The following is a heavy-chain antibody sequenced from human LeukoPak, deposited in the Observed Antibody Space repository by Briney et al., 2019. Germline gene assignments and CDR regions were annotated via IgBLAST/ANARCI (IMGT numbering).Heavy chain of an antibody. CDR2: ISSSGSTI. CDR1: GFTFSDYY. V-gene: IGHV3-11*01. Sequence: GGSLRLSCAASGFTFSDYYMSWIRQAPGKGLEWASYISSSGSTIYYADSVKGRFTISRDNAKNSLYLQMNSLRAEDTAVYYCARNVLLRFRPSYGMDVWGQGTTVTVSS. D-gene: IGHD3-10*01. CDR3: ARNVLLRFRPSYGMDV. J-gene: IGHJ6*02.